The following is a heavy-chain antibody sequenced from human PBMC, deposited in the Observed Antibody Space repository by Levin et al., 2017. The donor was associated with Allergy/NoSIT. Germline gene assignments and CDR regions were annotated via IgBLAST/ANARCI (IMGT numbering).Heavy chain of an antibody. V-gene: IGHV3-15*01. CDR1: GFTFSNAW. D-gene: IGHD6-19*01. Sequence: LSLTCAASGFTFSNAWMSWVRQAPGKGLEWVAHIKSKTDGGTTDNAAPVKGRFTISRDDSKNTLYLQMNSLKTEDTAVYYCTTATSGWDDLYYYYYYMDVWGKGTTVTVSS. CDR2: IKSKTDGGTT. CDR3: TTATSGWDDLYYYYYYMDV. J-gene: IGHJ6*03.